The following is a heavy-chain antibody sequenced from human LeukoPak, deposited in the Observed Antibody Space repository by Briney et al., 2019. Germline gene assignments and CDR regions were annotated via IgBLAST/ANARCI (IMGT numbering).Heavy chain of an antibody. V-gene: IGHV3-30*04. CDR2: ISYEGSIK. Sequence: GGSLRLSCEASGFTFSSHAMHWVRQARGKGLEWVAFISYEGSIKYYADSVKGRFTISRDNSKNTLSLQVNSLRAEDTAVYYCARDYSERYSIDYWGQGTLVTVSS. D-gene: IGHD1-26*01. J-gene: IGHJ4*02. CDR3: ARDYSERYSIDY. CDR1: GFTFSSHA.